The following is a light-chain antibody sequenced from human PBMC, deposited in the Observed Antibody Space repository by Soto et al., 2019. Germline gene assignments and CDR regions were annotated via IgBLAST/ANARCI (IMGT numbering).Light chain of an antibody. V-gene: IGKV3-11*01. Sequence: EIVLTQSPATLSLSPGERATLSCRASESVTSFLAWYQQKPGQAPRLLIYDASNRATGISARFSGSGSGTDFTLTISSLEPEDFAVYYCQQRRDWPRTFGQGTKV. CDR1: ESVTSF. J-gene: IGKJ1*01. CDR2: DAS. CDR3: QQRRDWPRT.